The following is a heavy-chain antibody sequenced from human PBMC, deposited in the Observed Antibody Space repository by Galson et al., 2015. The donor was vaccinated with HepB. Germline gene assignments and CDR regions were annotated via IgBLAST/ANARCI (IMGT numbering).Heavy chain of an antibody. CDR2: IKEDGSEK. D-gene: IGHD5-24*01. J-gene: IGHJ4*02. CDR1: GFNFSSYS. Sequence: SLRLSCAASGFNFSSYSMTWVRQAPGKGLEWVASIKEDGSEKNSVDSVKGRFTISRDNAKNSLYLQMDTLRGEDAAVYYCARWHPDGFAYSTYCGQAILGTGAS. CDR3: ARWHPDGFAYSTY. V-gene: IGHV3-7*03.